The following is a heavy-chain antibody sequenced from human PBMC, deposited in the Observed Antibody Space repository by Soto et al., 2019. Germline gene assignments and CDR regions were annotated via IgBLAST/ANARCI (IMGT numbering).Heavy chain of an antibody. Sequence: GGSLRLSCAASGFTFSSYGMHWVRQAPGKGLEWVAVIWYDGSNKYYEDSVKGRFTISRDNSKNTLYLQMNSLRAEDTAVYYCARDRAKSGYYYYGMDVWGQGTTVTVSS. V-gene: IGHV3-33*01. CDR2: IWYDGSNK. CDR1: GFTFSSYG. J-gene: IGHJ6*02. D-gene: IGHD3-10*01. CDR3: ARDRAKSGYYYYGMDV.